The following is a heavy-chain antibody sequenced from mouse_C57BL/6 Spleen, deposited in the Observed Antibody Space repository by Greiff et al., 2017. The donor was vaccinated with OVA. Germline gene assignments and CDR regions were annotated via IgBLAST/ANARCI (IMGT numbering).Heavy chain of an antibody. CDR3: AIVYYDYDGGLYYYAMDY. Sequence: VQLKESGPELVKPGASVKISCKASGYSFTGYYMNWVKQSPEKSLEWIGEINPSTGGTTYNQKFKAKATLTVDKSSSTAYMQLKSLTSEDSAVYYCAIVYYDYDGGLYYYAMDYWGQGTSVTVSS. V-gene: IGHV1-42*01. J-gene: IGHJ4*01. D-gene: IGHD2-4*01. CDR2: INPSTGGT. CDR1: GYSFTGYY.